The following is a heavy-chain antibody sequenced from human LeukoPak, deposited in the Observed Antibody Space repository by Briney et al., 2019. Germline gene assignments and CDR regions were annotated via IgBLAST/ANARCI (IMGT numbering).Heavy chain of an antibody. CDR2: FDPEDGET. D-gene: IGHD6-13*01. V-gene: IGHV1-24*01. J-gene: IGHJ6*02. CDR1: GYTLTELS. Sequence: GASVKVSCKVSGYTLTELSMHWVRQAPGKGLEWMGGFDPEDGETIYAQKFQGRVTMTEDTSTDTACMELSSLRSEDTAVYYCATDRGSSWDYYYYYGMDVWGQGTTVTVSS. CDR3: ATDRGSSWDYYYYYGMDV.